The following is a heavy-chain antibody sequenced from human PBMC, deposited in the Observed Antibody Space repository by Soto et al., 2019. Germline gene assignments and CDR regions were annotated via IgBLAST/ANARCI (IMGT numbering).Heavy chain of an antibody. V-gene: IGHV1-58*01. CDR3: AAEVAAAGTLADY. CDR2: IVVGSGNT. Sequence: SVKVSCKASGFTFTSSAVQWVRQARGPRLEWIGWIVVGSGNTNYAQKFQERVTITRDMSTSTAYMELSSLRSEDTAVYYCAAEVAAAGTLADYWGQGTLVTVS. D-gene: IGHD6-13*01. J-gene: IGHJ4*02. CDR1: GFTFTSSA.